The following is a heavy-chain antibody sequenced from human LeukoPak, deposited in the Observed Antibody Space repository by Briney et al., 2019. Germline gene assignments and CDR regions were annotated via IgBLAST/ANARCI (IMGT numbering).Heavy chain of an antibody. CDR2: INPSGSST. V-gene: IGHV1-46*01. Sequence: ASVKVSCKASGYSFTSHYMHWVRQAPGQGLEWMGLINPSGSSTLYAQKFQGRVTMTRDMSTTTDYMELSSLRSEDTAVYYCARGHSIEPYYYYYYMDVWGKGTTVTVSS. D-gene: IGHD4-11*01. CDR1: GYSFTSHY. J-gene: IGHJ6*03. CDR3: ARGHSIEPYYYYYYMDV.